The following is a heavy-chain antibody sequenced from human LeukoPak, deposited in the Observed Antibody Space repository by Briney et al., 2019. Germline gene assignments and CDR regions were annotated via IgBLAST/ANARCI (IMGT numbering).Heavy chain of an antibody. CDR1: GFTFDDYA. CDR2: ISWNRGSI. J-gene: IGHJ4*02. D-gene: IGHD6-19*01. Sequence: GGSLRLSCAASGFTFDDYAMHWVRQAPGKGLEWVSGISWNRGSIGYADSVKGRFTISRDNAKNSLYLQMNSLRAEDTALYYCAKDSEAVAGLDYWGQGTLVTVSS. CDR3: AKDSEAVAGLDY. V-gene: IGHV3-9*01.